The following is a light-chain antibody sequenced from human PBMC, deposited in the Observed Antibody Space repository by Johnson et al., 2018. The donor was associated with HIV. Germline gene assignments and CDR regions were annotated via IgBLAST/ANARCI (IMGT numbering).Light chain of an antibody. Sequence: QPVLTQPPSVSAAPGQKVTISCSGSSSNIGNNYVSWYQQVPGTAPKLLIYDNNRRPSGIPDRFSGSKSGSSATLGITGLQTGDEADYYCGTWDSSLSAAFYGFGTGTKVTVL. CDR3: GTWDSSLSAAFYG. V-gene: IGLV1-51*01. CDR1: SSNIGNNY. J-gene: IGLJ1*01. CDR2: DNN.